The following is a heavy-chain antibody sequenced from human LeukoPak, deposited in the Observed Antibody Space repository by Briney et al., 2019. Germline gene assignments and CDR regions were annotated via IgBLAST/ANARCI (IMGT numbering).Heavy chain of an antibody. D-gene: IGHD2-21*02. J-gene: IGHJ4*02. CDR3: ARVSAGIVVVTAIFDY. V-gene: IGHV1-46*01. CDR1: GYTFTGYY. CDR2: INPSGGST. Sequence: GASVKVSCKASGYTFTGYYMHWVRQAPGQGLEWMGIINPSGGSTSYAQKFQGRVTMTRDMSTSTVYMELSSLRSEDTAVYYCARVSAGIVVVTAIFDYWGQGTLVTVSS.